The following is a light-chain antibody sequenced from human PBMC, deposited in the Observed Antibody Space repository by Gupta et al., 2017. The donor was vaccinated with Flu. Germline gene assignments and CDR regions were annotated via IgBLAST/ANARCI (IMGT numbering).Light chain of an antibody. CDR2: DAS. J-gene: IGKJ4*01. CDR1: QDITNY. Sequence: DIQMTQSPSSLSASAGGRVPITCQASQDITNYLNWYQQKPGKAPKLLIFDASNLETGVPSRFSGSGSGTHFFLSITSLQPEDVGTYYCQQYDSLPPTFGGGTKVEIK. V-gene: IGKV1-33*01. CDR3: QQYDSLPPT.